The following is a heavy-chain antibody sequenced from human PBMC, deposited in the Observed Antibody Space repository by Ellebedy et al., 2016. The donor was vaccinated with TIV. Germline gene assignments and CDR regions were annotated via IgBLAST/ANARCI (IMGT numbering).Heavy chain of an antibody. D-gene: IGHD3-10*01. Sequence: SGPTLVKPTQTLTLTCTFSGFSFNSSEVCVSWVRQPPGKALEWLALIYWDDDKYYRPSLKRRLTISKDTSKNPVVLTMTNMDPVDTATYYCAHRPAGYGSGSYAWWGQGTLVTVSS. V-gene: IGHV2-5*02. J-gene: IGHJ4*02. CDR1: GFSFNSSEVC. CDR3: AHRPAGYGSGSYAW. CDR2: IYWDDDK.